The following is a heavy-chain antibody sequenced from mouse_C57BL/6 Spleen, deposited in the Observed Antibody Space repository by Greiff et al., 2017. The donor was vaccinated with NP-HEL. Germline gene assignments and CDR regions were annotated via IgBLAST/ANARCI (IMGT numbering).Heavy chain of an antibody. D-gene: IGHD1-1*01. CDR1: GYTFTSYW. CDR3: ARWGGSPFAY. V-gene: IGHV1-69*01. CDR2: IDPSDSYT. J-gene: IGHJ3*01. Sequence: VQLQQPGAELVMPGASVKLSCKASGYTFTSYWMHWVKQRPGQGLEWIGEIDPSDSYTNYNQKFKGKSTLTVDKSSSTAYMQLSSLTSEDSAVYYCARWGGSPFAYWGQGTLVTVSA.